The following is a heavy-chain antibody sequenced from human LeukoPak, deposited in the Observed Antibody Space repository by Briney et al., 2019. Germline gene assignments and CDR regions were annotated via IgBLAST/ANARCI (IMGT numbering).Heavy chain of an antibody. CDR2: ISGSGGST. CDR3: AKDDSSGYYPTYYFDY. CDR1: GFTFSSYA. D-gene: IGHD3-22*01. V-gene: IGHV3-23*01. J-gene: IGHJ4*02. Sequence: GGSLRLSCAASGFTFSSYAMSWVRQAPGKGLEWVSAISGSGGSTYYADSVKGRFTISRDNSKNALYLQMNSLRAEDTAVYYCAKDDSSGYYPTYYFDYWGQGTLVTVSS.